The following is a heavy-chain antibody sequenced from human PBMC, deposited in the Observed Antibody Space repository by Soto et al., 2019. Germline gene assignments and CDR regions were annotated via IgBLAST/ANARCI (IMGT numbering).Heavy chain of an antibody. CDR1: GGSVSSGGYY. CDR3: ARTVCSGGSCYQDY. V-gene: IGHV4-61*08. Sequence: SETLSLTCTVSGGSVSSGGYYWSWIRQPPGKGLEWIGYIYYSGSSNYNPSLKSRLTISVDTSKKQFSLKLSSVTAADTAVYYCARTVCSGGSCYQDYWGQGTQVTVSS. J-gene: IGHJ4*02. D-gene: IGHD2-15*01. CDR2: IYYSGSS.